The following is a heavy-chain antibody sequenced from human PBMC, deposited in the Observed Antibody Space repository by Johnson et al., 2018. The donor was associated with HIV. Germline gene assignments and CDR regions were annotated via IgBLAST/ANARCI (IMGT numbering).Heavy chain of an antibody. D-gene: IGHD6-6*01. V-gene: IGHV3-30-3*01. Sequence: QVQLVESGGGVVQPGRSLRLSCAASGFPFSSYAMHWVRQAPGKGLERVAVISYDGSNKYYADSVKGRFTISRDNSKNTLYLQMNSLRAEDTAVYYCAKDRGAARAFDAFDIWGQGTKVTVSS. CDR1: GFPFSSYA. CDR2: ISYDGSNK. CDR3: AKDRGAARAFDAFDI. J-gene: IGHJ3*02.